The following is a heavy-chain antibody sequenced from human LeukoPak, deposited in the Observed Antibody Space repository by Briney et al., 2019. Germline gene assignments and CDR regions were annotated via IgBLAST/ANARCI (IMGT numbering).Heavy chain of an antibody. V-gene: IGHV4-61*01. J-gene: IGHJ3*02. CDR3: ASFDSSGYYYHI. Sequence: SETLSLTCSASGDSISRSNYYWSWIRQPPGKGLEWIGYIYYSGSTNYNPSLKSRVTISVDTSKNQFSLELSSVTAADTAVYYCASFDSSGYYYHIWGQGTMVTVSS. CDR1: GDSISRSNYY. D-gene: IGHD3-22*01. CDR2: IYYSGST.